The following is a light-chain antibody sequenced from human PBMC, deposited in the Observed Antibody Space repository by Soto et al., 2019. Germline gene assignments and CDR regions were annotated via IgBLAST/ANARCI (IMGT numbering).Light chain of an antibody. Sequence: QSALTQPPSASGSPGQSVTISFIGTASDIGRYNDVSWYQHHPGKAPKLIIYEVTKRPSGVPDRFSGSKSGNTASLTVSGLHADDEADYYCNSSVGSNNYVLGTGTKLTVL. J-gene: IGLJ1*01. CDR1: ASDIGRYND. CDR2: EVT. CDR3: NSSVGSNNYV. V-gene: IGLV2-8*01.